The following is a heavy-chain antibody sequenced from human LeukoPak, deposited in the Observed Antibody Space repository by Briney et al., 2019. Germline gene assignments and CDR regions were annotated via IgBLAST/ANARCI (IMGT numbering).Heavy chain of an antibody. CDR2: ISAYNGNT. D-gene: IGHD1-26*01. V-gene: IGHV1-18*01. J-gene: IGHJ4*02. CDR3: ARTVGGATDFDY. CDR1: GYTFTSYG. Sequence: ASVTVSCTASGYTFTSYGISWVRQAPGQGLEWMGWISAYNGNTNYAQKLQGRVTMTTDTSTSTAYMELRSLRSDDTAVYYCARTVGGATDFDYWGQGTLVTVSS.